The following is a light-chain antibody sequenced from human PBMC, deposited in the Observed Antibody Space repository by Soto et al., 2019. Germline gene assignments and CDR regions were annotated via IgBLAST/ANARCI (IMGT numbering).Light chain of an antibody. Sequence: EIVLTQSPATLSLSPGERATLSCRASQPISSHLAWYQQRPGQAPRLLIFDASNRATAIPARFSASGSGTDFTLTTSSLEPEDFAVYYCQQRANWPRTFGQGTKVEIK. CDR1: QPISSH. CDR2: DAS. J-gene: IGKJ1*01. CDR3: QQRANWPRT. V-gene: IGKV3-11*01.